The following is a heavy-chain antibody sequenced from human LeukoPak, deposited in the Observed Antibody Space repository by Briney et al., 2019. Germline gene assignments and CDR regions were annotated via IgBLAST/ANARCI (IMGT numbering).Heavy chain of an antibody. V-gene: IGHV4-59*01. J-gene: IGHJ4*02. CDR1: GGSISSYY. CDR3: ARWTASFDY. D-gene: IGHD3/OR15-3a*01. CDR2: IYYSGST. Sequence: SETLSLTCTVSGGSISSYYWSWIRQPPGKGLEWIGYIYYSGSTNYNPSLKSRVTISVDTSKNQFSLKLSSVTAADTAVYYCARWTASFDYWGQGTLVTVSS.